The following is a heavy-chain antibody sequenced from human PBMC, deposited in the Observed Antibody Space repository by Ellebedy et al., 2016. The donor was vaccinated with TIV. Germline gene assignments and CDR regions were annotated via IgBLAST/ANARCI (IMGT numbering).Heavy chain of an antibody. CDR2: LNSDGSTS. J-gene: IGHJ4*02. CDR3: IRDGGWEVD. V-gene: IGHV3-74*01. CDR1: GFTFSSYR. Sequence: PGGSLRLSCAASGFTFSSYRMSWVRQGPGKGLAWVARLNSDGSTSDYAESVKGRFTISRDNARNQLYLQMKGLRVEDTAVYYCIRDGGWEVDWGQGTLVTVSS. D-gene: IGHD3-16*01.